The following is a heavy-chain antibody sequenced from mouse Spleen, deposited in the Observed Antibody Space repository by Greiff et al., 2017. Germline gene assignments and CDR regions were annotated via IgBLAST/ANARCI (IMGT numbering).Heavy chain of an antibody. CDR3: ARSTMVTTAWFAY. V-gene: IGHV14-2*01. J-gene: IGHJ3*01. D-gene: IGHD2-1*01. CDR2: IDPEDGET. CDR1: GFNIKDYY. Sequence: VQLKESGAELVKPGASVKLSCTASGFNIKDYYMHWVKQRTEQGLEWIGRIDPEDGETKYAPKFQGKATITADTSSNTAYLQLSSLTSEDTAVYYCARSTMVTTAWFAYWGQGTLVTVSA.